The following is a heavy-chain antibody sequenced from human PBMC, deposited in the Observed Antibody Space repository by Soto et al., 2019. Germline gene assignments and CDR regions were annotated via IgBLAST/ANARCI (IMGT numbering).Heavy chain of an antibody. CDR1: GASISSYY. J-gene: IGHJ5*02. D-gene: IGHD3-10*01. CDR2: IYYSGST. V-gene: IGHV4-59*08. Sequence: QVQLQESGPGLVKPSETLSLTCAVSGASISSYYWSWIRQPPGKGLEWIGYIYYSGSTNYNPSLKSRVTISVDTSKNQFSLRLSSVTAADTAFYYCCRRREPMVWGGAFDPWGQGTLVTVSS. CDR3: CRRREPMVWGGAFDP.